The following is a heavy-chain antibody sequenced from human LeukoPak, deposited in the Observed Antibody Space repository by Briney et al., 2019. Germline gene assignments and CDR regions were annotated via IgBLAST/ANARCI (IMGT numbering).Heavy chain of an antibody. CDR1: GYTFTGYY. V-gene: IGHV1-2*02. Sequence: ASVKVSCKASGYTFTGYYMHWVRQAPGQGLEWMGWINPNSGGTNYAQKFQGRVTMTRDTSISTAYMELSRLRSDDTAVYYCARDLSYYDSSGSFDYWGREPWSPSPQ. CDR3: ARDLSYYDSSGSFDY. CDR2: INPNSGGT. D-gene: IGHD3-22*01. J-gene: IGHJ4*02.